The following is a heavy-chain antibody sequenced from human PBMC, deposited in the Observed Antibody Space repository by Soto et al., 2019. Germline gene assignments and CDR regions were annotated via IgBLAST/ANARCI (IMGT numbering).Heavy chain of an antibody. CDR1: RVSISDYF. D-gene: IGHD2-8*02. CDR3: ATQRLCTGGHCWNWFDP. J-gene: IGHJ5*02. V-gene: IGHV4-4*09. CDR2: IFHTGST. Sequence: QVQLQESGPGLVKPSETLSLTCTVSRVSISDYFWSWIRQAPGKGLEWIGYIFHTGSTNYNPSLKGRVTISLDTSKKQFSLKLNSVTAADTAAYYCATQRLCTGGHCWNWFDPWGQGTLVTVSS.